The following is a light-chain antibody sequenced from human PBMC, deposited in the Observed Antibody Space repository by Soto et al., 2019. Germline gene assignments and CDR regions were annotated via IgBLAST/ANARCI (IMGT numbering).Light chain of an antibody. V-gene: IGKV1-5*03. J-gene: IGKJ1*01. CDR2: EAS. CDR1: QSISGS. Sequence: DIQMTQSPSTLSASVGDRVTITCRASQSISGSLAWYQQKPGKAPKLLIYEASNLKSGVPLRFSCSGSGTEYTLTIRSLQPDDSASYYCQQYNGYWTFGQGTRVEIK. CDR3: QQYNGYWT.